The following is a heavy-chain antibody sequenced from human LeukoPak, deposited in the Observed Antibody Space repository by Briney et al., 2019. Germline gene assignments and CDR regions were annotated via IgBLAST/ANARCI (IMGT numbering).Heavy chain of an antibody. CDR1: GDSVSSNSAA. CDR3: ASSGYCSSTSCSRGYYYGMDV. Sequence: SQSLSLTCAISGDSVSSNSAAWNWIRQSPSRGLEWLGRTYYRSKWYNDYAVSVKSRITINPDTSKNQFSLQLNSVTPEDTAVYYCASSGYCSSTSCSRGYYYGMDVWGQGTTVTVSS. D-gene: IGHD2-2*03. V-gene: IGHV6-1*01. CDR2: TYYRSKWYN. J-gene: IGHJ6*02.